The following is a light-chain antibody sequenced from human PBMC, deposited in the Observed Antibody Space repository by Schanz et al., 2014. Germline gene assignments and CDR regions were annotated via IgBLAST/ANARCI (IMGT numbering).Light chain of an antibody. CDR2: RAS. CDR1: QSVSSN. J-gene: IGKJ3*01. Sequence: EIVLTQSPGTLSLSPGERATLSCRASQSVSSNLAWFQQKPGQAPRLLIYRASSRAPGISARFSGSGSGTEFTLTISSLQSEDVAVYYCQQYGSSPFTFGPGTKVDIK. V-gene: IGKV3-20*01. CDR3: QQYGSSPFT.